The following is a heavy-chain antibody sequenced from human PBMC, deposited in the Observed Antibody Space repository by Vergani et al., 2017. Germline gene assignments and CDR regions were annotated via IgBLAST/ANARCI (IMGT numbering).Heavy chain of an antibody. V-gene: IGHV4-34*01. CDR2: INHSGST. CDR3: ARVSVGDIVVVPPQFDY. Sequence: QVQLQQWGAGLLKPSETLSLTCAVYGGSFSGYYWSWIRQPPGKGLEWIGEINHSGSTNYNPSLKSRVTISVDTSKNQFSLQLSSVTAADTAVYYCARVSVGDIVVVPPQFDYWGQGTLVTVSS. J-gene: IGHJ4*02. CDR1: GGSFSGYY. D-gene: IGHD2-2*01.